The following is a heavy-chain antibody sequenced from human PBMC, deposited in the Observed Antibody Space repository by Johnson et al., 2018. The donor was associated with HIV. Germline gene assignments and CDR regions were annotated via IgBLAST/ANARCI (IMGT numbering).Heavy chain of an antibody. CDR2: ISYDGSNK. J-gene: IGHJ3*02. CDR3: ARGRKDIEAADGLDNDAFDM. V-gene: IGHV3-30*04. D-gene: IGHD5-12*01. CDR1: GFTFSSYA. Sequence: QVQLVESGGGVVQPGGSLRLSCAASGFTFSSYAMHWVRQAPGKGLEWVAVISYDGSNKYYADSVKGRFTSSRDTSKNTLYLQMDSLRPEDTAVYYCARGRKDIEAADGLDNDAFDMWGQGTLVTVSS.